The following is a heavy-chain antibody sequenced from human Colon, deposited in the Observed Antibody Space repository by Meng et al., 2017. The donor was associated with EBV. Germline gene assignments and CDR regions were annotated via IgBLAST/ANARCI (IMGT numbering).Heavy chain of an antibody. Sequence: QVLLLESGPGLVQSSGTLYLTCGVSGVSISSNIRWTWVRQPPGKGLEWIGDIDDSGSTNYNPSLNSRISISLDKSKNHFSLKVNSVTAADTAVYYCARGKQDAWELLAYWGQGALVTVSS. CDR1: GVSISSNIR. D-gene: IGHD1-26*01. V-gene: IGHV4-4*02. CDR3: ARGKQDAWELLAY. CDR2: IDDSGST. J-gene: IGHJ4*02.